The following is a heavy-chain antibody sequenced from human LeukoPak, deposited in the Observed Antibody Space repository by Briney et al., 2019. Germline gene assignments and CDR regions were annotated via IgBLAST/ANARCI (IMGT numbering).Heavy chain of an antibody. V-gene: IGHV1-2*02. D-gene: IGHD3-16*01. J-gene: IGHJ6*03. CDR2: INPNSGGT. CDR3: ARGGGGRYYYYYYMDV. CDR1: GYTFTGYY. Sequence: ASVKVSCKASGYTFTGYYMHWVRQAPGQGLEWMGWINPNSGGTNYAQKFQGRVTMTRDTSISTAYMELSRLRSDDTAVYYCARGGGGRYYYYYYMDVWGKGTTVAVSS.